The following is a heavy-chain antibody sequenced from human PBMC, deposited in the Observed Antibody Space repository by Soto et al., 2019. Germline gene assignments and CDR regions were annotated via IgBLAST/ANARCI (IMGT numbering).Heavy chain of an antibody. V-gene: IGHV4-34*01. J-gene: IGHJ6*03. Sequence: SETLSLTCAVYGGSFSGYYWSWIRQPPGKGLEWIGEINHSGSTNYNPSLKSRVTISVDTSKNQFSLKLSSVTAADTAVYYCARGSYYYGSGSSQNYYYYMDVWGKGTTVTVSS. CDR3: ARGSYYYGSGSSQNYYYYMDV. D-gene: IGHD3-10*01. CDR2: INHSGST. CDR1: GGSFSGYY.